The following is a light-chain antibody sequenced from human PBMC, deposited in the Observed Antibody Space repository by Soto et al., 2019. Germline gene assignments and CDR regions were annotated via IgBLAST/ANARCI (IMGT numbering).Light chain of an antibody. V-gene: IGKV1-39*01. CDR1: QSISSY. Sequence: DIQMTQSPSSLSASVGDRVTITCRASQSISSYLNWYQQKPGKAPKLLIYAASSLQSGVPSRFSGSGSGTDFTLTISSLQPEDFATYYCQQSYSTPGFIGPG. CDR3: QQSYSTPGF. CDR2: AAS. J-gene: IGKJ3*01.